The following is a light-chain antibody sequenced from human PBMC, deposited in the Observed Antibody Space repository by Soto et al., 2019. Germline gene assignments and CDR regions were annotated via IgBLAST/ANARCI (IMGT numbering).Light chain of an antibody. CDR1: QGISSS. J-gene: IGKJ1*01. Sequence: DIQMAQSPSSVSASEGDRVTITCRASQGISSSLAWYQQRPGKAPKLLIYAASNLQNEVPSRFSGSGSGTDFTLTISSLQPEDFATYYCQQAKNFPWTFGQGTRVEIK. CDR2: AAS. V-gene: IGKV1-12*01. CDR3: QQAKNFPWT.